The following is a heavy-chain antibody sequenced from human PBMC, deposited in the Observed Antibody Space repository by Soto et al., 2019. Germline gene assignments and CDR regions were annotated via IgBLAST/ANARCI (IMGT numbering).Heavy chain of an antibody. D-gene: IGHD4-17*01. CDR2: IYHNGIT. J-gene: IGHJ4*02. Sequence: PSETLSLTCAVSGYSISSGFYWCWIRQPPGKGLEWIASIYHNGITYYTPSLKSRVTISVDTSKNQFSLKLNSVTAADTAVYFCARSFVTSCRMPASFDFCGQGALATASS. V-gene: IGHV4-38-2*01. CDR3: ARSFVTSCRMPASFDF. CDR1: GYSISSGFY.